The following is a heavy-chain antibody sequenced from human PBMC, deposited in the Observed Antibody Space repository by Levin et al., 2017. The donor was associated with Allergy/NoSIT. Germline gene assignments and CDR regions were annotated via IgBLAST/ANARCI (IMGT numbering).Heavy chain of an antibody. J-gene: IGHJ6*02. CDR1: GFTVSSNY. V-gene: IGHV3-53*01. CDR3: TRDGVSSSYIQSKDV. D-gene: IGHD1-26*01. Sequence: GGSLRLSCAASGFTVSSNYMSWVRQAPGKGLEWVSLIYPDGRTYYADSVKGRFTISRDNSKNKLHLQMNSLRAEDTANDCCTRDGVSSSYIQSKDVWGQRTTVTVSS. CDR2: IYPDGRT.